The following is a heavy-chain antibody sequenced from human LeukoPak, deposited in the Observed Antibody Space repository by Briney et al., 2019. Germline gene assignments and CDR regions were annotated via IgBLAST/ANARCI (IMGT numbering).Heavy chain of an antibody. Sequence: GGSLRLSCAASGFTFDDYAMHWVRQAPGKGLEWVSGISWNSGSIGYADSVKGRFTISRDNAKNSLYLQMNSLRAEDTAVYYCAKALKDVAAYYYYGMDVWGQGTTVTVSS. CDR1: GFTFDDYA. V-gene: IGHV3-9*01. D-gene: IGHD6-19*01. J-gene: IGHJ6*02. CDR2: ISWNSGSI. CDR3: AKALKDVAAYYYYGMDV.